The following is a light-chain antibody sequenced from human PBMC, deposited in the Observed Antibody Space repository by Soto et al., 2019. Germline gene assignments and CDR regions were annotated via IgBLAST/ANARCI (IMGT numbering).Light chain of an antibody. Sequence: QSVLTQPPSVSAAPGQRVTISCSGSSSNIGGNSVSWYQQLPGTAPKLLIYDDDKRPSGIPDRFSGSKSGTSATLGITGFQTGDESDYYCGSRDISPSAYGFGTGTNVTVL. CDR1: SSNIGGNS. V-gene: IGLV1-51*01. CDR2: DDD. J-gene: IGLJ1*01. CDR3: GSRDISPSAYG.